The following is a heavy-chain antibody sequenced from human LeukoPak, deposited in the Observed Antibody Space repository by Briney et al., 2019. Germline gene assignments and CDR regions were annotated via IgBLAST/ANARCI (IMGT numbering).Heavy chain of an antibody. CDR3: ARYTARSDY. CDR2: INPDSGGT. CDR1: GYTFTGYY. J-gene: IGHJ4*02. V-gene: IGHV1-2*02. Sequence: GASVKVSFTASGYTFTGYYMQWVRQAPGQGPEWMGWINPDSGGTNYAQKFQGRVTMTRDTSISTAYMELSSLRSDDTAVYYCARYTARSDYWGQGTLVTVSS.